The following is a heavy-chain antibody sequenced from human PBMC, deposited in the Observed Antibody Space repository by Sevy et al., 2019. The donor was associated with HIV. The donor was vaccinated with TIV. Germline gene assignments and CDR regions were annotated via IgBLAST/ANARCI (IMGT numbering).Heavy chain of an antibody. CDR1: GFTFFSYS. CDR3: ARVRSEGVYRWFDP. V-gene: IGHV3-21*01. Sequence: GGSLRLSCAASGFTFFSYSMNWVRQAPGKGLEWVSSISSSSSYIYYADSVKGRFTISRDNAKNSLYLQMNSLRAEDTAIYSGARVRSEGVYRWFDPGGREPWSPSPQ. J-gene: IGHJ5*02. D-gene: IGHD3-10*01. CDR2: ISSSSSYI.